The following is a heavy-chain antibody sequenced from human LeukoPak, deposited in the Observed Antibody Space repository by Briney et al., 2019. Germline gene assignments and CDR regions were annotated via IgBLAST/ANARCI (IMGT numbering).Heavy chain of an antibody. Sequence: GESLKISCQGSGYSFSTYWIGWVRQMPGKGLEWMGLIYPSDSDTRYSPSFQGQVTISADISISTVYLQWSSLKASDTAMYYCARRVYGDYFYNNGMDVWGQGTTVTVSS. D-gene: IGHD4-17*01. CDR1: GYSFSTYW. V-gene: IGHV5-51*01. CDR2: IYPSDSDT. CDR3: ARRVYGDYFYNNGMDV. J-gene: IGHJ6*02.